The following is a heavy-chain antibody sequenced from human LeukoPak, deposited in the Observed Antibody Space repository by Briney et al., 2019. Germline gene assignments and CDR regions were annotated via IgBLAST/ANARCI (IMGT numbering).Heavy chain of an antibody. CDR3: AREPYYYDSSGYYSEY. V-gene: IGHV4-30-4*01. J-gene: IGHJ4*02. D-gene: IGHD3-22*01. Sequence: SQTLSLTCTVSGGSISSGDYYWSWIRQPPGKGLEWIGYIYYSGSTYYNLSLKSRVTISVDTSKNQFSLKLSSVTAADTAVYYCAREPYYYDSSGYYSEYWGQGTLVTVSS. CDR2: IYYSGST. CDR1: GGSISSGDYY.